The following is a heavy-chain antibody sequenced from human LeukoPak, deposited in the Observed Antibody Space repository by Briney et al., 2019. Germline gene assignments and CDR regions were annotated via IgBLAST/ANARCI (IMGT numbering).Heavy chain of an antibody. Sequence: GGSLRLSCAPSGFTSSDYYMSWIRQAPGQGLERFSYISSSSSYTNYADSGKGRFTISRDNAKNSLYLQMNSLRAEDTAVYYCARAVQLWFYDYWRQGTLVTVSS. CDR2: ISSSSSYT. V-gene: IGHV3-11*06. CDR3: ARAVQLWFYDY. CDR1: GFTSSDYY. D-gene: IGHD5-18*01. J-gene: IGHJ4*02.